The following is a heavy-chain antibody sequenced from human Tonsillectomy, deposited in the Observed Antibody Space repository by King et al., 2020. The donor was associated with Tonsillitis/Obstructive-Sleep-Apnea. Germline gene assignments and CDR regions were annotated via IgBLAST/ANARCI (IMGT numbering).Heavy chain of an antibody. D-gene: IGHD3-10*01. CDR1: GGSISSYY. CDR3: AATMIRGLYFYHGLDD. V-gene: IGHV4-59*01. CDR2: IYKGGGP. J-gene: IGHJ6*02. Sequence: QLQESGPGLVKPSETLSLTCHVSGGSISSYYWSWIRQPPGKGLEWIGSIYKGGGPNNNPSPKSRFPISEETSKNQFSLGLSSVTAADTAVYYCAATMIRGLYFYHGLDDWGQGTTVTVSS.